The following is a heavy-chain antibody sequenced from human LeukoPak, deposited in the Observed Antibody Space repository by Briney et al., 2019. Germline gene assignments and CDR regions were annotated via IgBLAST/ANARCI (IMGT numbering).Heavy chain of an antibody. J-gene: IGHJ4*02. V-gene: IGHV3-30-3*01. Sequence: GGSLRLSCAASGFTFSSYAMHWVRQAPGKGLEWVAVISYDGSNKYYADSVKGRFTISRDNSKNTLYLQMNSLRADDTAVHYCARGGAYCSGGSCCADDYWGQGTLVTVSS. D-gene: IGHD2-15*01. CDR1: GFTFSSYA. CDR3: ARGGAYCSGGSCCADDY. CDR2: ISYDGSNK.